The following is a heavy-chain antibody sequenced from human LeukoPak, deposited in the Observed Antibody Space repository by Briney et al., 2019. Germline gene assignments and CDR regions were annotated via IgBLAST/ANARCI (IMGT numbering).Heavy chain of an antibody. V-gene: IGHV3-53*01. CDR1: GFTFSSYA. Sequence: GSLRLSCAASGFTFSSYAMHWVRQAPGKGLEWVSVIYSGGNTYYADSVKGRFTISRDNSKNTLYLQMNSLRAEDTAVYYCARAVSSGYDPFDYWGQGTLVTVSS. CDR2: IYSGGNT. D-gene: IGHD3-22*01. CDR3: ARAVSSGYDPFDY. J-gene: IGHJ4*02.